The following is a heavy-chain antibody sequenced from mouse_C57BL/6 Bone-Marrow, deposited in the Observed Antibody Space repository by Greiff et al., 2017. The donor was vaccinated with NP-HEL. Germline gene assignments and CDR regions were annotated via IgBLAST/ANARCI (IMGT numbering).Heavy chain of an antibody. CDR3: ARRMVTLFDD. CDR2: ISSGGSYT. D-gene: IGHD2-3*01. Sequence: DVKLVESGGDLVKPGGSLKLSCAASGFTFSSYGMSWVRQTPDKRLEWVATISSGGSYTYYPDSVKGRFTISRDNAKNTLYLQMSSLKSEDTAMYYCARRMVTLFDDWGQGTTLTVSS. V-gene: IGHV5-6*02. J-gene: IGHJ2*01. CDR1: GFTFSSYG.